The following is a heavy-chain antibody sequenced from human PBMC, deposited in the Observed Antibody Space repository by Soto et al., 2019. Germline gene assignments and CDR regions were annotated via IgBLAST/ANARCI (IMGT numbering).Heavy chain of an antibody. V-gene: IGHV1-18*01. CDR3: ARDRFYCSSTSRNRPSDLGY. J-gene: IGHJ4*02. CDR2: ISAYNGNT. Sequence: QVQVVQSGAEVNKPGALVKVSCKASGYNFTSYGISWVRQAHGQGLEWMGWISAYNGNTNYAQKLQGRVTMTTDTSTSTAYMELRSLRSDDTAVYYCARDRFYCSSTSRNRPSDLGYWGQGTLVTVSS. CDR1: GYNFTSYG. D-gene: IGHD2-2*01.